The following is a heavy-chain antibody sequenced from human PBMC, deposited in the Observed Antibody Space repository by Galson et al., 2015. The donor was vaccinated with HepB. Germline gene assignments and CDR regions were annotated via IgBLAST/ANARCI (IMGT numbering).Heavy chain of an antibody. CDR2: INHSGST. CDR1: GGSFSGYY. V-gene: IGHV4-34*01. Sequence: ETLSLTCAVYGGSFSGYYWSWIRQPPGKGLEWIGEINHSGSTNYNPSLKSRVTISVDTSKNQFSLKLSSVTAADTAVYYCARGRVTIFGVVPDYYGMDVWGQGTTVTVSS. D-gene: IGHD3-3*01. J-gene: IGHJ6*02. CDR3: ARGRVTIFGVVPDYYGMDV.